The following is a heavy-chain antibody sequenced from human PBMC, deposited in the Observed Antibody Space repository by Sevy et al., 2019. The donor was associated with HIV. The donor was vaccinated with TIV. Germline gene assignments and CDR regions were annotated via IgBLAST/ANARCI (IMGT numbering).Heavy chain of an antibody. CDR1: GFTFSTYN. Sequence: LSLTCAASGFTFSTYNMNWVRQAPGKGLEWVSYISSSSSTIYYADSVKGRFTISRDNAKNSLYLQMNSLRDEDTAVYYCAREQSEALDYWGQGTLVTVSS. CDR3: AREQSEALDY. J-gene: IGHJ4*02. V-gene: IGHV3-48*02. CDR2: ISSSSSTI.